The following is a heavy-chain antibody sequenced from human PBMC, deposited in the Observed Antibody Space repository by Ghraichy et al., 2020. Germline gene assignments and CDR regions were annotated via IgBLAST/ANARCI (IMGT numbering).Heavy chain of an antibody. D-gene: IGHD3-16*01. V-gene: IGHV3-7*01. CDR3: ARDTWGYFDH. Sequence: LSLTCAASGFTFRNYWMSWVRQAPGKGLEWVANMNQAGSEKFYVDSLKGRFTISRENAKNSLYLEMNSLRAEDTAIYYCARDTWGYFDHWGQGTLVTVSS. CDR1: GFTFRNYW. CDR2: MNQAGSEK. J-gene: IGHJ4*02.